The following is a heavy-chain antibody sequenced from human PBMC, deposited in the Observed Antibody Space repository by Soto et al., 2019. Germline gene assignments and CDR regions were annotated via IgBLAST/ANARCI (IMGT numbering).Heavy chain of an antibody. Sequence: ASVKVSCKASGYTFTSYYMHWVRQAPGQGLEWMGIINPSGGSTSYAQKFQGRVTMTRDTSTSTVYMELSSLRSEDTAVYYCARVPDPRLADCGGDCYAFDYWGQGTLVTVSS. D-gene: IGHD2-21*02. CDR2: INPSGGST. CDR1: GYTFTSYY. V-gene: IGHV1-46*01. CDR3: ARVPDPRLADCGGDCYAFDY. J-gene: IGHJ4*02.